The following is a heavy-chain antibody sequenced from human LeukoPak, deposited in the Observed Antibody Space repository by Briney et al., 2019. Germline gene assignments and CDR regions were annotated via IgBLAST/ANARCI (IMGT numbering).Heavy chain of an antibody. Sequence: SETLSLTCTVSGGSIGSGDYYWSWIRQPPGKGLEWIGYIYYSGSTYYYPSLKSRVTISIDTSKNQFSLGLTSVTAADTAVYYCARDRWFPSPYGMDVWGQGTTVTVSS. CDR2: IYYSGST. V-gene: IGHV4-30-4*01. CDR3: ARDRWFPSPYGMDV. D-gene: IGHD3-10*01. J-gene: IGHJ6*02. CDR1: GGSIGSGDYY.